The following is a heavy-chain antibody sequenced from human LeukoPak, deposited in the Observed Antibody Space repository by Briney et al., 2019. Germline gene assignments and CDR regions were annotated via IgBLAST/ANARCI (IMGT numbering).Heavy chain of an antibody. V-gene: IGHV4-39*01. Sequence: VKPSETLSLTCTVSGGSISSSSYYWGWIRQPPGKGLEWIGSIYYSGSTYYNPSLKSRVTISVDTSKNQFSLKLSSVTAADTAVYYCARHPSIVGATAFDYWGQGTLVTVSS. CDR1: GGSISSSSYY. CDR3: ARHPSIVGATAFDY. J-gene: IGHJ4*02. D-gene: IGHD1-26*01. CDR2: IYYSGST.